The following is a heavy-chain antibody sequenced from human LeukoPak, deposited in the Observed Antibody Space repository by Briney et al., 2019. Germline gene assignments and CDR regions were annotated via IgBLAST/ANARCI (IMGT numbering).Heavy chain of an antibody. CDR2: ISGSGGST. CDR3: AKDRKGVQQWPH. CDR1: GFTFSSYW. D-gene: IGHD6-19*01. V-gene: IGHV3-23*01. Sequence: GGSLRLSCAASGFTFSSYWMSWVRQAPGKGLEWVSAISGSGGSTYYADSVKGRFTISRDNSKNTLYLQMNSLRAEDTAVYYCAKDRKGVQQWPHWGQGTLVTVSS. J-gene: IGHJ4*02.